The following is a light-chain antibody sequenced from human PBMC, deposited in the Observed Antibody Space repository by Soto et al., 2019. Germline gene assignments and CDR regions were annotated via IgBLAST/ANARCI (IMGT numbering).Light chain of an antibody. CDR3: LQFDKWRPRLT. V-gene: IGKV3-15*01. CDR1: QNIGTN. CDR2: GAS. J-gene: IGKJ4*01. Sequence: LLTQSPATVSVSPGEGATLSCRASQNIGTNLAWYQQKSGQAPRLLIYGASNRATGVPAKFSGGGSGTDSTLTISSLQSEDFAVYYCLQFDKWRPRLTFGGGTKVEIK.